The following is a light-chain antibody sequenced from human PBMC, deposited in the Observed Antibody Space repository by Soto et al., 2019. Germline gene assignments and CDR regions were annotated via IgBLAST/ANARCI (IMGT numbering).Light chain of an antibody. V-gene: IGKV3-20*01. CDR1: QSVASTY. CDR2: GAS. J-gene: IGKJ5*01. CDR3: QQYAGSPT. Sequence: EIVLTQSPGTLSLSPGERATLSCWASQSVASTYLGWYQQKPGQAPRLLIYGASSRATGIPDRFSGSGSGTDFTLTISRREPEDFALYYCQQYAGSPTFGQGTRLEIK.